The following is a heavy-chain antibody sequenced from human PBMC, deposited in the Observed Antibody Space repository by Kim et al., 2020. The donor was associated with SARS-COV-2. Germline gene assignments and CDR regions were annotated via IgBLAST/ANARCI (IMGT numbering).Heavy chain of an antibody. CDR2: ISSSGSTI. Sequence: GGSLRLSCAASGFTFSDYYMSWIRQAPGKGLEWVSYISSSGSTIYYADSVKGRFTISRDNAKNSLYLQMNSLRAEDTAVYYCATRSLSGLLGFDYWGQGTLVTVSS. CDR1: GFTFSDYY. D-gene: IGHD2-15*01. V-gene: IGHV3-11*01. J-gene: IGHJ4*02. CDR3: ATRSLSGLLGFDY.